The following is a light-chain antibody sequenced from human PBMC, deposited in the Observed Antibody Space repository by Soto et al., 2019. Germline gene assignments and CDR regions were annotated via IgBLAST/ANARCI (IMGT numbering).Light chain of an antibody. Sequence: DIQMTQSPSSLSASVGDRVTITCRASQSISSFLNWYQQQPGKAPKLLIYAASSLQSGVPSRFSGSGSGTDFSLTISSLQPEDFATYYCQQTYSTPVTFGQGTKVEIK. CDR3: QQTYSTPVT. V-gene: IGKV1-39*01. J-gene: IGKJ1*01. CDR1: QSISSF. CDR2: AAS.